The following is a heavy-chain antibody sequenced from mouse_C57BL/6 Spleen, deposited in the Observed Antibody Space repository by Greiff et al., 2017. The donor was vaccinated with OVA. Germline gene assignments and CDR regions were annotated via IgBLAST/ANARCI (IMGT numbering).Heavy chain of an antibody. Sequence: VQLVESGPELVKPGASVKISCKASGYAFSSSWMNWVKQRPGKGLEWIGRIYPGDGDTNYNGKFKGKATLTADKSSSTAYMQLSSLTSEDSAVYFCARSGDGYYYYYAMDYWGQVTSVTVSS. CDR2: IYPGDGDT. CDR3: ARSGDGYYYYYAMDY. V-gene: IGHV1-82*01. CDR1: GYAFSSSW. D-gene: IGHD2-3*01. J-gene: IGHJ4*01.